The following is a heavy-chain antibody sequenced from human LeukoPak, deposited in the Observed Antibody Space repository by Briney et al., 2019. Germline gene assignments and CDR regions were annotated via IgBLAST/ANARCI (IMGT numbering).Heavy chain of an antibody. CDR3: ARKDRYYYGSGSYGIDY. V-gene: IGHV4-34*01. J-gene: IGHJ4*02. CDR1: GGSFSGYY. Sequence: SETLSLTCAVYGGSFSGYYWSWIRQPPGKGLEWIGEINHGGSTNYNPSLKSRVTISVDTSKNQFSLKLSSVTAADTAVYYCARKDRYYYGSGSYGIDYWGQGTLVTVSS. D-gene: IGHD3-10*01. CDR2: INHGGST.